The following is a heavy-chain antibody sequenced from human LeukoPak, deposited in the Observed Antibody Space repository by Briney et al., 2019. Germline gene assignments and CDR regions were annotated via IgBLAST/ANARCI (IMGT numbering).Heavy chain of an antibody. CDR2: IRYNGNNK. Sequence: GGSLRLSCAASGFSFSSNGMHWVRQAPGKGLEWVAFIRYNGNNKYYADSVKGRFTISRDNSKNTLYLQMNSLRAEDTAVYYCAKDVVVVVAAYFDYWGQGTLVTVSS. J-gene: IGHJ4*02. CDR1: GFSFSSNG. V-gene: IGHV3-30*02. D-gene: IGHD2-15*01. CDR3: AKDVVVVVAAYFDY.